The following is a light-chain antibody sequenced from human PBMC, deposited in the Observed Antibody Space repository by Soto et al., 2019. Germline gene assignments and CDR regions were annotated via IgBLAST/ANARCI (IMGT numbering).Light chain of an antibody. Sequence: EIVMTQSPATLSVSPGERATLSCRASQRVSSNLAWYQQKPGQAPRLLIYGASTRATGIPARFSGSGSGTEFTHTISSLQSEDYAVYYYQQYNNWPPITFGQGTKLEIK. CDR1: QRVSSN. CDR3: QQYNNWPPIT. J-gene: IGKJ2*01. V-gene: IGKV3-15*01. CDR2: GAS.